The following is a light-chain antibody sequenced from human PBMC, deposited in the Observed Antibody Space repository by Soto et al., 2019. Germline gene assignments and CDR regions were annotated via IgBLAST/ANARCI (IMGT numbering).Light chain of an antibody. CDR1: SSDVGGYNY. V-gene: IGLV2-14*03. J-gene: IGLJ2*01. Sequence: QSVLNQPASVSGSPGQSITISCTGTSSDVGGYNYVSWYQQHPGKAPKLMIYDVINRPSGVSNRFSGSKSGNSASLTISGLQAEDEADYYCSSYTSSSTYVVFGGGTQLTV. CDR3: SSYTSSSTYVV. CDR2: DVI.